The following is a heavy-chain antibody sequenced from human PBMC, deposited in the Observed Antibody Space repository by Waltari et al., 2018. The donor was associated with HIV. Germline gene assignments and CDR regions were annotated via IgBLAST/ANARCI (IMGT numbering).Heavy chain of an antibody. D-gene: IGHD1-26*01. V-gene: IGHV3-49*03. CDR1: GFTFAGYG. J-gene: IGHJ6*02. CDR2: ITSETYGGTT. Sequence: EVQLVESGGGLVQPGRSLRLSCRGSGFTFAGYGMSWLRQAPGKGLGCVGFITSETYGGTTEYAASVTGRFVISREDSKSIAYLQMNSLEIEDTGVYYCSRPSGTLHSNGMDVWGQGTTVTVSS. CDR3: SRPSGTLHSNGMDV.